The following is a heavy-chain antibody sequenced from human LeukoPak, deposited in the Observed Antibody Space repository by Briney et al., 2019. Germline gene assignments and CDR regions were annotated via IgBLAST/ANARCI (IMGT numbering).Heavy chain of an antibody. CDR3: ARDPLKRAFDI. V-gene: IGHV3-21*01. Sequence: PGGSLRLSCAASGFTFSSYSMNWVRQAPGKGLEWVSSISSTSSYIYYADSVKGRFTISRDNAKNSLYQQMNSLRAEDTAVYYCARDPLKRAFDIWGQGTMVTVSS. J-gene: IGHJ3*02. CDR2: ISSTSSYI. CDR1: GFTFSSYS.